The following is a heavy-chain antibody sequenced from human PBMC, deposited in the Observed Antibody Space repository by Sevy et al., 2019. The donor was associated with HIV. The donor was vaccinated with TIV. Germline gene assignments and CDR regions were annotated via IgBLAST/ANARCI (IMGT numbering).Heavy chain of an antibody. CDR2: IYYSGST. Sequence: SETVSLTCTVSGGSISSGDYYWSWIRQPPGKGLECIGYIYYSGSTYYNPSLKSRVTISVETSKNQFSLKLTSATAADTAVYYCARGGTVRFYYFDYWGQGTLVTVSS. V-gene: IGHV4-30-4*01. J-gene: IGHJ4*01. CDR1: GGSISSGDYY. CDR3: ARGGTVRFYYFDY. D-gene: IGHD4-4*01.